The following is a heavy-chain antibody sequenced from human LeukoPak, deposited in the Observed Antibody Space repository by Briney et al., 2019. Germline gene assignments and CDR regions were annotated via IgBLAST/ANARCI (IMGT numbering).Heavy chain of an antibody. CDR2: INHSGST. Sequence: SETLSLTCAVYGGSFSGYYWSWIRQPPGKGLEWIGEINHSGSTNYNPSLKSRVTISVDTSKNQFSLKLSSVTAADTAVCYCARLALPRARYAFDIWGQGTMVTVSS. J-gene: IGHJ3*02. CDR1: GGSFSGYY. V-gene: IGHV4-34*01. CDR3: ARLALPRARYAFDI.